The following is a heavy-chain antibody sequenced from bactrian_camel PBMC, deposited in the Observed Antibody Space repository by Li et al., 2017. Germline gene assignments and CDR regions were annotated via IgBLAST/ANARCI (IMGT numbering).Heavy chain of an antibody. V-gene: IGHV3S55*01. CDR1: KFSSGSYC. J-gene: IGHJ4*01. D-gene: IGHD6*01. CDR3: AANHWGYSGWGYGGSWLDRSKYNY. CDR2: LDSDGSA. Sequence: HVQLVESGGGSVQAGGSLRLSCAHWKFSSGSYCMGWFRQAPGKHRQGVAALDSDGSAKYDDSVKGRFTISQDNAKNTLYLQMNSLKPEDTAMYLCAANHWGYSGWGYGGSWLDRSKYNYWGQGTQVTVS.